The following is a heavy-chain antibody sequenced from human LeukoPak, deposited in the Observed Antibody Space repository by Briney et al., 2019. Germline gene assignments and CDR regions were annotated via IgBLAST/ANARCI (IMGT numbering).Heavy chain of an antibody. D-gene: IGHD6-13*01. CDR1: GFAVSSSY. J-gene: IGHJ4*02. V-gene: IGHV3-53*01. CDR2: IYAGGSI. CDR3: ARGESIAAAGAFDL. Sequence: GGSLRLSCAASGFAVSSSYMSWVRQASGKGLEWVSVIYAGGSIHYADSVKGRFAISRDNSQNTLDLQLNSLRVDDTAIYYCARGESIAAAGAFDLWGQGTLVTVSS.